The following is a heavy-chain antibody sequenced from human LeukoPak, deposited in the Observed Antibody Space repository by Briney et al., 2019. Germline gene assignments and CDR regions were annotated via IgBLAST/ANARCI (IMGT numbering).Heavy chain of an antibody. D-gene: IGHD5-12*01. CDR2: ISAYNGYT. V-gene: IGHV1-18*01. J-gene: IGHJ4*02. CDR1: GYTFTSYG. Sequence: GASVKVSCKASGYTFTSYGISWVRQVPGQGLEWMGWISAYNGYTSYAQNFKDRVTMTTDTSTSTAYMELRSLRSDDTAVYYCARDFVSGYDCFDYWGQGTLVTVSS. CDR3: ARDFVSGYDCFDY.